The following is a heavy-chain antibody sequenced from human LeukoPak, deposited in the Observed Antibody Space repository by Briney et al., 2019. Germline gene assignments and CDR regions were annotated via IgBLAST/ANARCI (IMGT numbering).Heavy chain of an antibody. Sequence: ASVKVSCKASGYTFTGYYMHWVRQAPGQGLEWMGRINPNSGGTNYAQKFQGRVTMTRNTSISTAYMELSSLRSEDTAVYYCARERGTGIDPWGQGTLVTVSS. J-gene: IGHJ5*02. CDR2: INPNSGGT. CDR3: ARERGTGIDP. CDR1: GYTFTGYY. V-gene: IGHV1-2*06. D-gene: IGHD3-16*01.